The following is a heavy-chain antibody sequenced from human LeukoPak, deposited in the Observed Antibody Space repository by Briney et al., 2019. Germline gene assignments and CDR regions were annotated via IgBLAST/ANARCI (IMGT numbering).Heavy chain of an antibody. CDR1: GGSIRGTSYY. V-gene: IGHV4-39*01. D-gene: IGHD1-26*01. CDR2: LYYSGTT. Sequence: SETLSLTCIVSGGSIRGTSYYLGWIRQPPGEGLEWIGGLYYSGTTYYNPSVEGRVSISLDTSKNQFSLKLTSVTAADTAVFYCARLFTRAWEYRYGMDVWGQGTAVTVSS. CDR3: ARLFTRAWEYRYGMDV. J-gene: IGHJ6*02.